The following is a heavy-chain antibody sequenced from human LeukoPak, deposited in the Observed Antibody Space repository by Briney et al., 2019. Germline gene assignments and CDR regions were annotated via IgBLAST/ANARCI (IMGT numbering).Heavy chain of an antibody. J-gene: IGHJ4*02. Sequence: TGGSLRLSCAVSGYTFINAYMNWVRQAPGKGLEWVGRIKSNRDGGITDYAAPVKGRFTISRDDSRDTVYLQMNDLKTEDSAVYYWTADRKWCTSNWGQGTLVTVSS. V-gene: IGHV3-15*01. CDR3: TADRKWCTSN. D-gene: IGHD2-8*02. CDR1: GYTFINAY. CDR2: IKSNRDGGIT.